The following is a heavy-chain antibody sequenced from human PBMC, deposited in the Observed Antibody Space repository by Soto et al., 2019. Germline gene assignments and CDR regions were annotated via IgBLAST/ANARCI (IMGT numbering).Heavy chain of an antibody. CDR2: ISHDGRIE. D-gene: IGHD3-3*01. Sequence: VQLLESGGSLVQPGGSLRLSCAASGFTFGNYAINWVRQAPGKGLEWVALISHDGRIEKYADSVKGRFTISRDNSKNTLYMQMDSLRLEDTGVYYCARDGLPDDFRSGGYWFDPWGQGTQVTVSS. V-gene: IGHV3-30-3*01. CDR3: ARDGLPDDFRSGGYWFDP. CDR1: GFTFGNYA. J-gene: IGHJ5*02.